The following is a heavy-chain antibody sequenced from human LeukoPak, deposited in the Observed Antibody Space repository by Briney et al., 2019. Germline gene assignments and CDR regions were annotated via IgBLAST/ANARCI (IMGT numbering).Heavy chain of an antibody. D-gene: IGHD5-18*01. J-gene: IGHJ4*02. V-gene: IGHV1-24*01. CDR1: GYTLTELS. Sequence: ASVKVSCKVSGYTLTELSMHWVRQAPGKGLEWMGGFDPEDGETIYAQKFQGRVTMTEDTSTNTAYMELSSLRSEDTAVYYCATGGYSYPRIFDYWGQGTLVTVSS. CDR3: ATGGYSYPRIFDY. CDR2: FDPEDGET.